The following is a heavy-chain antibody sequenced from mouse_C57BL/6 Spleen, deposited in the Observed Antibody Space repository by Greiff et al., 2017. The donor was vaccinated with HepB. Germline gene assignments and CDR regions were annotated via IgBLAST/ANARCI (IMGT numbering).Heavy chain of an antibody. J-gene: IGHJ1*03. V-gene: IGHV1-80*01. Sequence: VQLQQSGAELVKPGASVKISCKASGYAFSSYWMNWVKQRPGKGLEWIGQIYPGDGDTNYNGKFKGKATLTADKSSSTAYMQLSSLTSEDSAVYFCARYTTVVARCFDVWGTGTTVTVSS. CDR2: IYPGDGDT. CDR1: GYAFSSYW. D-gene: IGHD1-1*01. CDR3: ARYTTVVARCFDV.